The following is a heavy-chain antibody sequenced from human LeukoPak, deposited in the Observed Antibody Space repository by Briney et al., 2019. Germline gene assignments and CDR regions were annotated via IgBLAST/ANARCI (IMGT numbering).Heavy chain of an antibody. Sequence: GRSLRLSCAASGFTFSSYAMHWVRQAPGRGLEWVAVISYDGSNKSYADSVKGRFTISRDNSKNTLYLQMNSLRAEDTAVYYCARESVAGVVLLDYWGQGTRVTVSS. V-gene: IGHV3-30*04. D-gene: IGHD6-19*01. CDR3: ARESVAGVVLLDY. CDR2: ISYDGSNK. CDR1: GFTFSSYA. J-gene: IGHJ4*02.